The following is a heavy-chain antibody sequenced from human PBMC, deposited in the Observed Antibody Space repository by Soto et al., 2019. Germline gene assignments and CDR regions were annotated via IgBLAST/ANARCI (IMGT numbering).Heavy chain of an antibody. V-gene: IGHV1-18*01. CDR3: ARVKAVAEGKYYLAY. D-gene: IGHD6-13*01. CDR2: INAYNGKT. Sequence: QVQLVQSGAEVKKPGASVKGSCKASGYTFTSYGISWVRQAPGQGLEWMGWINAYNGKTQYAQRLQGRVNMTTDTSTSTAYMELRSLRSDDPAVYYCARVKAVAEGKYYLAYWGQGTLVTVSS. J-gene: IGHJ4*02. CDR1: GYTFTSYG.